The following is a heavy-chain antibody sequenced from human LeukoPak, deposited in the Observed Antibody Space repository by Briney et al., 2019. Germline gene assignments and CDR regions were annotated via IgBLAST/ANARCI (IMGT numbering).Heavy chain of an antibody. CDR2: IKEDGSEK. D-gene: IGHD5-24*01. CDR1: GFTFSNYW. Sequence: PGRSLRLSCAASGFTFSNYWMTWVRQAPGKGLEWVANIKEDGSEKYYVDSVKGRFTISKDNAQNSLFLRMNGLRVEDTAVYYCARDATQRFDYWGRGTLVTVSS. J-gene: IGHJ4*02. CDR3: ARDATQRFDY. V-gene: IGHV3-7*01.